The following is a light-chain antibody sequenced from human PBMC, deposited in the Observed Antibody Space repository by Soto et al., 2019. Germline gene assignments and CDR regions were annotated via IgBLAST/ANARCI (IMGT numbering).Light chain of an antibody. V-gene: IGKV3-20*01. CDR1: QSVKSSY. J-gene: IGKJ5*01. CDR3: QQYAEGTPIT. CDR2: GAS. Sequence: EIVLTQSPGTLSLSPGERATLPCRASQSVKSSYLAWYQHKPGQAPRLLIYGASSRATGIPDRFSGSGSGTDFTLTISRLESDDFALYYCQQYAEGTPITFGQGTRLEIK.